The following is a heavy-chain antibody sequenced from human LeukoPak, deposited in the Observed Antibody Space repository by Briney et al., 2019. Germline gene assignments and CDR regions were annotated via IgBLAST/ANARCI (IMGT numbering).Heavy chain of an antibody. CDR3: ARGGWSGPSNWFDP. J-gene: IGHJ5*02. CDR2: ISTTGST. D-gene: IGHD6-25*01. V-gene: IGHV4-59*01. Sequence: KASETLSLTCNVSGGSISGFHWSWIRQSPGKGLEWIGHISTTGSTYYIASLRSRVLISKDESKNQLSLRLSSVTAADTAVYYCARGGWSGPSNWFDPWGQGTLVTVSS. CDR1: GGSISGFH.